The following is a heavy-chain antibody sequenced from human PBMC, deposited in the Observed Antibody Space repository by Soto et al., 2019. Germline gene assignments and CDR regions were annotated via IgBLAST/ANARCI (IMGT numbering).Heavy chain of an antibody. Sequence: SETLSLTCAVYGGSFSGYYWTWIRQPPGTGLEWIGEINHSGSTNYNPSLKSRVTISVDTSKNQFSLKLTSVTAADTAVYYCARLIVEMATSTFFDYWGQGTLVTVSS. CDR2: INHSGST. CDR3: ARLIVEMATSTFFDY. J-gene: IGHJ4*02. CDR1: GGSFSGYY. D-gene: IGHD3-16*02. V-gene: IGHV4-34*01.